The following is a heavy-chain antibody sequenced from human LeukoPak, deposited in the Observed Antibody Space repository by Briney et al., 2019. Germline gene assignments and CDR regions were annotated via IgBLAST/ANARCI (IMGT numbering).Heavy chain of an antibody. J-gene: IGHJ4*02. CDR1: GFTFSSYA. D-gene: IGHD3-22*01. CDR2: ISGSGGST. Sequence: GGSLRLSCAASGFTFSSYAMSWVRQAPGKGLEWVSAISGSGGSTYYADSVKGRFTISRDNSKNTLYLQMNSLRAEDTAVYYCAKALPYYYDSSGYYFDYWGQGTLVTVSS. CDR3: AKALPYYYDSSGYYFDY. V-gene: IGHV3-23*01.